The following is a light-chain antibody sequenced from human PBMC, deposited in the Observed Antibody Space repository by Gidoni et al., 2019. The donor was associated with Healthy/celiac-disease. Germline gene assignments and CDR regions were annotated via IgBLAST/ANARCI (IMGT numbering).Light chain of an antibody. J-gene: IGKJ1*01. Sequence: DIQMTQSPSTLSASVGDRVTITCRASQSISSWLAWYQPKPGKAPKLLIYKASSLESGVPSRFSGSGSGTEFTLTISSLQPDDFATYYCQQYNSYSRTFXQGTKVEIK. V-gene: IGKV1-5*03. CDR1: QSISSW. CDR3: QQYNSYSRT. CDR2: KAS.